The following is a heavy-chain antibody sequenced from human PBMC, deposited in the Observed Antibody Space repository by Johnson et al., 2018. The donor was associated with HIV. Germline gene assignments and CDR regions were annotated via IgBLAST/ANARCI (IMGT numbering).Heavy chain of an antibody. Sequence: VQLVESGGGVVRPGGSLRLSCAASGFTFDDYGMSWVRQAPGKGLEWVSGISGSGGGTYYADSVKGRFTISRDNAKNSLYLQMNRLRAEDTALYYCARREGTTGTFSAFDIWGQGTMVTVSS. CDR2: ISGSGGGT. CDR1: GFTFDDYG. D-gene: IGHD1-1*01. J-gene: IGHJ3*02. CDR3: ARREGTTGTFSAFDI. V-gene: IGHV3-20*04.